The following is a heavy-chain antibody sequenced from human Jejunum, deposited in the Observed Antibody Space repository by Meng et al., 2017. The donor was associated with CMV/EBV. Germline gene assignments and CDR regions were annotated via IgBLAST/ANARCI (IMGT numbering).Heavy chain of an antibody. CDR1: GSFSSYT. D-gene: IGHD2-15*01. J-gene: IGHJ5*02. CDR3: ARLTSPGSWETRNWFDP. V-gene: IGHV1-69*02. Sequence: GSFSSYTLIWMRPAPGQGFEWMGRIIPILDITSYSQKFQGRLTITADTLASASYLELTDLTSNDTAVYFCARLTSPGSWETRNWFDPWGQGTLVTVSS. CDR2: IIPILDIT.